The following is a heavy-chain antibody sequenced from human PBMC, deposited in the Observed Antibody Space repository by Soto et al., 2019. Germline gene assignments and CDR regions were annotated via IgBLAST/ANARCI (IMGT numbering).Heavy chain of an antibody. Sequence: PGGSLRLSCAASGFTFSSYAMSWVRQAPGKGLEWVSTISGSGGSTYYADSVKGRFTISRDNSKNTVFLQMNSLRAEDTAVYYCEGSGTSSSAELRFLVWPYWGQGTLVTVSS. D-gene: IGHD3-3*01. CDR3: EGSGTSSSAELRFLVWPY. CDR1: GFTFSSYA. CDR2: ISGSGGST. V-gene: IGHV3-23*01. J-gene: IGHJ4*02.